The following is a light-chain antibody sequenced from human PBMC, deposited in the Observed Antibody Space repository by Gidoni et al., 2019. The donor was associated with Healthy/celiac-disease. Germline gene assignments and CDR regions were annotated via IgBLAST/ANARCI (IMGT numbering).Light chain of an antibody. CDR1: QSISSW. V-gene: IGKV1-5*03. Sequence: DIQLTQSPSTLSASVGDRVTITCRASQSISSWLAWYQQKPGKDTKLLIYKASSLESGVPSRFSGSGSGTEFTLTISSLQPDDFATYYCQQYNSYSLWTFGQGTKVEIK. CDR3: QQYNSYSLWT. J-gene: IGKJ1*01. CDR2: KAS.